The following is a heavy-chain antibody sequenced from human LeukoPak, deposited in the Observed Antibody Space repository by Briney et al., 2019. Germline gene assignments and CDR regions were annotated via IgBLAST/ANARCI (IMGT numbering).Heavy chain of an antibody. Sequence: PGGSLRLSCAASGFTFSSYGMHWVRQAPGKGLEWVAVISYDGSNKYYADSVKGRFTISRDNSKNTLYLQMNSLRAEDTAVYYCATSTGKLRYFDWLLSPMDYWGQGTLVTVSS. D-gene: IGHD3-9*01. CDR2: ISYDGSNK. J-gene: IGHJ4*02. CDR3: ATSTGKLRYFDWLLSPMDY. CDR1: GFTFSSYG. V-gene: IGHV3-30*03.